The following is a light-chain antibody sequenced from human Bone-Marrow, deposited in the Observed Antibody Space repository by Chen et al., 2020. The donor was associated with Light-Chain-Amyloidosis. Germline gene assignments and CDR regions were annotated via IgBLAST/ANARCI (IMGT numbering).Light chain of an antibody. V-gene: IGLV3-25*03. Sequence: SPELTQPPSVSVSPGQTPRITCSGDDLPTKYAYWYQQKPGQAPVLVIHRDTERPSGISERFSGSSSGTTATLTISGVQAEDEADYHCQSADCSGTYEVIFGGGTKLTVL. CDR3: QSADCSGTYEVI. CDR1: DLPTKY. CDR2: RDT. J-gene: IGLJ2*01.